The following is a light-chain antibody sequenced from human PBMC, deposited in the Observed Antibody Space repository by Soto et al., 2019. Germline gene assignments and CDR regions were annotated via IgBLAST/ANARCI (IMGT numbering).Light chain of an antibody. CDR2: EVS. CDR1: SSDVGGYNF. V-gene: IGLV2-23*02. Sequence: QSVLTQPASVSGSPGQSITISCTGTSSDVGGYNFVSWYQQHPGKAPKLMIFEVSHRPSGVSHRFSGSKSGNTASLTISGLQAEDEADYYCCSYGGSSSFPYVFGTGTKLTVL. CDR3: CSYGGSSSFPYV. J-gene: IGLJ1*01.